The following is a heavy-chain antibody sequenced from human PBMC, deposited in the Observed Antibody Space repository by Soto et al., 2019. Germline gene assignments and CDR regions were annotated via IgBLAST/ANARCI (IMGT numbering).Heavy chain of an antibody. J-gene: IGHJ4*02. Sequence: QITLKESGPTLVKPTQTLTLTCTFSGFSLTTRGLGVGWIRHPPGKALEWLALIYWDDDEGYSPSLKSRLTITKDTYKNQVVLTMTNMDPVDTAKYFCAYRPRGFSYYFDYWGQGTMVTVS. D-gene: IGHD3-10*01. CDR1: GFSLTTRGLG. CDR3: AYRPRGFSYYFDY. V-gene: IGHV2-5*02. CDR2: IYWDDDE.